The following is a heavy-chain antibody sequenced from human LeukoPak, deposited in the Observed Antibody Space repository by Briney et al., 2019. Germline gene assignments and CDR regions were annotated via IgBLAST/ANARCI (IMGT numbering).Heavy chain of an antibody. Sequence: SVKVSCKACGGTFSSYAISWVRQAPGQGLEWMGEIIPIFGTTNYAQKFQGRVTITADESTSTAYLEVSSLTSEDTAIYYCARAGPAASRRNWFDPWGQGTLVTVSS. D-gene: IGHD6-13*01. CDR2: IIPIFGTT. CDR3: ARAGPAASRRNWFDP. J-gene: IGHJ5*02. V-gene: IGHV1-69*13. CDR1: GGTFSSYA.